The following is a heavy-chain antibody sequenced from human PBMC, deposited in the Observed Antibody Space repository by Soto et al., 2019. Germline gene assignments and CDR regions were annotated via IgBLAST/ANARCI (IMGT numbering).Heavy chain of an antibody. Sequence: QVQLVESGGGVVQPGRSLRLSCAASGFTFSSCAMHWVRQAPGKGLEWVALISYDGSNKYYADSVKGRFTISRDNSKNTXYLQINSLRAEDTAVYYCARDKRDLRFLEWSYYFDYWGQGTLVTVSS. CDR1: GFTFSSCA. CDR2: ISYDGSNK. D-gene: IGHD3-3*01. J-gene: IGHJ4*02. V-gene: IGHV3-30-3*01. CDR3: ARDKRDLRFLEWSYYFDY.